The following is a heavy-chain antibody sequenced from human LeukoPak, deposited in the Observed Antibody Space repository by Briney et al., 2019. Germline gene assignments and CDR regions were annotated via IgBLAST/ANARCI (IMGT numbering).Heavy chain of an antibody. CDR1: GGPISSYY. CDR3: AREEFHYDSSGYYERWYFDL. J-gene: IGHJ2*01. CDR2: IYTSGNT. V-gene: IGHV4-4*07. Sequence: KPSETLSLTCTVSGGPISSYYWSWIRQPAGKGLEWIGRIYTSGNTNYNPSLKSRVTMSVDTSKNQFSLKLSSVIAADTAVYYCAREEFHYDSSGYYERWYFDLWGRGTLVTVSS. D-gene: IGHD3-22*01.